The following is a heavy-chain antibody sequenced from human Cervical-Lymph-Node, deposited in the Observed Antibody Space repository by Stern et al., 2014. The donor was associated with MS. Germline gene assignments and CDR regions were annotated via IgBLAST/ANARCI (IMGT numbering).Heavy chain of an antibody. CDR2: VDPGDSDT. J-gene: IGHJ5*02. Sequence: EVQLLQSGAEVKKPGESLKISCTGSGYSFTSYWIAWVRHMPGKGLEWMGIVDPGDSDTRYSPSFQGQVSISADKSTSTAYLQWNSLKASDTAMYYCARTRYSSSWYTFDPWGQGTLVTVSS. CDR3: ARTRYSSSWYTFDP. V-gene: IGHV5-51*03. D-gene: IGHD6-13*01. CDR1: GYSFTSYW.